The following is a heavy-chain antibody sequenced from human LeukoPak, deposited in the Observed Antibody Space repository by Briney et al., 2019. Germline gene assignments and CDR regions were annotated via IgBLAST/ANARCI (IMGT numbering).Heavy chain of an antibody. V-gene: IGHV3-21*01. D-gene: IGHD6-13*01. CDR3: ARQSSGIAATDKIDY. Sequence: GGSLRLSCAASGFTFSRYSMTWVRQAPGKGLEWVSSFTSMSRTIYYADSVKGRFTISRDDAKESLYLQMNSLRAEDTAIYYCARQSSGIAATDKIDYWGQGVLVTVSS. CDR2: FTSMSRTI. CDR1: GFTFSRYS. J-gene: IGHJ4*02.